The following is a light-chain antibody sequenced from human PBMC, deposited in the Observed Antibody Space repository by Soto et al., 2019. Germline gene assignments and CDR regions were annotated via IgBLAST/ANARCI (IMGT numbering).Light chain of an antibody. V-gene: IGKV1-6*01. CDR1: QGIRTD. CDR3: LQDFSYPRT. J-gene: IGKJ1*01. Sequence: QLTQSPSSLSASVGDRVTITCRASQGIRTDLGWYQQSPGKAPKVLIVGASTLQSGVPSRFSGSGSGTDFTLTISSLQPEDSATYYCLQDFSYPRTFGQGTKVDIK. CDR2: GAS.